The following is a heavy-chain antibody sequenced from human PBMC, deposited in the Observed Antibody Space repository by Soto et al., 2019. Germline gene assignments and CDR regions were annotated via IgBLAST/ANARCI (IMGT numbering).Heavy chain of an antibody. CDR3: VSSNGSIHFDY. Sequence: QVQLVESGGGVIQHGRSLRLSCAASGFTISSYGMHWVRQAPGKGLEWVAVISYDGSNKYYADSVKGRFTISRDNSKNTLYLQMNSLRAEDTAVYYCVSSNGSIHFDYWGQGTLVTVSS. CDR1: GFTISSYG. CDR2: ISYDGSNK. D-gene: IGHD2-2*03. J-gene: IGHJ4*02. V-gene: IGHV3-30*03.